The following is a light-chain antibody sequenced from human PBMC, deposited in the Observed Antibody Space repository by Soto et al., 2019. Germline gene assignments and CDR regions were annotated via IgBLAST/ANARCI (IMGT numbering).Light chain of an antibody. CDR3: QQYGDSPVT. CDR2: GAS. J-gene: IGKJ1*01. CDR1: QTVRANY. Sequence: DSLFTQSPGTLSFSPVDRATLSFLGSQTVRANYLAWYQQKPGQAPRLVIHGASNRATDIPDRISGSGSGTDFTLTISRLEPEDFAVYYCQQYGDSPVTFGQGTKVDIK. V-gene: IGKV3-20*01.